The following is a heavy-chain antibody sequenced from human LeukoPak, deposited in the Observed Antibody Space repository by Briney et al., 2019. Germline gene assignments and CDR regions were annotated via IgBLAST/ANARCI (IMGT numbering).Heavy chain of an antibody. V-gene: IGHV3-72*01. Sequence: GGSLRLSCAASGFTFSDHYMDWVRQAPGKGLEWVGRSRNKVNSYTTEYAASVKGRFTISRDDSKSSVYLQMNSLKIEDTAVYFCARSPGHGSSWSYYFDYWGQGTLVTVSS. J-gene: IGHJ4*02. D-gene: IGHD6-13*01. CDR2: SRNKVNSYTT. CDR1: GFTFSDHY. CDR3: ARSPGHGSSWSYYFDY.